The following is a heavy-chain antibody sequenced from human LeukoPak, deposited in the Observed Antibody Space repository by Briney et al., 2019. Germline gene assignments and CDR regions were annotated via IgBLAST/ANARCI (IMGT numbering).Heavy chain of an antibody. D-gene: IGHD3-10*01. V-gene: IGHV1-69*13. CDR1: GYTFTSYY. J-gene: IGHJ4*02. CDR2: IIPIFGTA. CDR3: ARLDYGSGSYYDFDY. Sequence: ASVKVSCKASGYTFTSYYMHWVRQAPGQGLEWMGGIIPIFGTANYAQKFQGRVTITADESTSTAYMELSSLRSEDTAVYYCARLDYGSGSYYDFDYWGQGTLVTVSS.